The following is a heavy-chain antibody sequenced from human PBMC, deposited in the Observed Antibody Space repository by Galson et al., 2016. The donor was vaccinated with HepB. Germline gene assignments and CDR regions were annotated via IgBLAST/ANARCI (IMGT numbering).Heavy chain of an antibody. Sequence: SETLSLTCAVSGGSITIRDWWSWVRQPPGKGLEWIGEVYQTGRTIYNLSLSSRVTISLDTSRSQFSLRLTSVTAADTAIYYCARGNYARFDDWGPGTLVTVSS. CDR1: GGSITIRDW. CDR3: ARGNYARFDD. V-gene: IGHV4-4*02. J-gene: IGHJ4*02. D-gene: IGHD2-2*01. CDR2: VYQTGRT.